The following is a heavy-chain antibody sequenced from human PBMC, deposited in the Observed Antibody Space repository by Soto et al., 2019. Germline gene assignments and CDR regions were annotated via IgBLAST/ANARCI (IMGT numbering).Heavy chain of an antibody. D-gene: IGHD1-26*01. CDR2: MQPSTGRT. CDR3: ARGVSAGVDY. V-gene: IGHV1-8*01. J-gene: IGHJ4*02. Sequence: QVQLVQSGAEVREPGASVKVSCKASGYSFTSLDINWVRQNAGKGLEWMGWMQPSTGRTGYAQKFQCRVAMTRDTSINTAYMELTTLTSDDTAFYYCARGVSAGVDYWGQGTLVTVSS. CDR1: GYSFTSLD.